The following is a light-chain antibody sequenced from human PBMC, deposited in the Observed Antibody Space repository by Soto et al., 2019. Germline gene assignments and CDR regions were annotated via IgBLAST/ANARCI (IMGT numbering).Light chain of an antibody. CDR1: QSVRTSD. Sequence: EVVLTQSPGTLSLSPGERATLSCRASQSVRTSDVTWYQHQPGQAPRLLIYGAFNMATDIPDRFSGSGSGTDFTLTISRLEAEDFAVYYCQHCGNSRYTFGQVTRLEIK. V-gene: IGKV3-20*01. CDR3: QHCGNSRYT. CDR2: GAF. J-gene: IGKJ2*01.